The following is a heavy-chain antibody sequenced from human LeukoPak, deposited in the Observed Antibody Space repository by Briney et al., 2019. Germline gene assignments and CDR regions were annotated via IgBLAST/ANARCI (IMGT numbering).Heavy chain of an antibody. J-gene: IGHJ4*02. Sequence: GGSLRLSCPPSGFTFSTYAMSWVRQAPGRGLEWVSAISGSSDTTYYADSVKGRFTISRDNSKNTLYLQMNSLRAEDTAVYYCANREGGYTYDPFGYWGQGTLVTVSS. D-gene: IGHD5-18*01. CDR1: GFTFSTYA. CDR3: ANREGGYTYDPFGY. V-gene: IGHV3-23*01. CDR2: ISGSSDTT.